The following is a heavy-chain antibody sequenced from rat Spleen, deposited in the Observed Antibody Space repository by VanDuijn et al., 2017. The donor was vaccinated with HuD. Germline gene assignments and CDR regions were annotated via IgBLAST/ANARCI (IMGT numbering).Heavy chain of an antibody. J-gene: IGHJ2*01. CDR1: GFSLTSYN. D-gene: IGHD1-10*01. V-gene: IGHV2-30*01. Sequence: QVQLKESGPGLVQPSQTLSLTCTVSGFSLTSYNVHWVRQPTGKGLEWMGVIWTGGSTDYNSALKSRLSISRDTSKSQVFLKMNSLQTDDTAIYYCTRDIKDWGQGVMVTVSS. CDR3: TRDIKD. CDR2: IWTGGST.